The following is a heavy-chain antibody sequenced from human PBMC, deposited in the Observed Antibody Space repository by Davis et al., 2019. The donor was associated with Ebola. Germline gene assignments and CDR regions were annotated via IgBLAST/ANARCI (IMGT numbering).Heavy chain of an antibody. Sequence: SVKVSCKASGGTFSSYAISWVRQAPGQGLEWMGRIIPILGIANYAQKFQGRVTITADNSTSTAYMELSSLRSEDTAVYYCARDMLDIVVVVAATEHYYYGMDVWGQGTTVTVSS. CDR3: ARDMLDIVVVVAATEHYYYGMDV. CDR2: IIPILGIA. V-gene: IGHV1-69*04. CDR1: GGTFSSYA. J-gene: IGHJ6*02. D-gene: IGHD2-15*01.